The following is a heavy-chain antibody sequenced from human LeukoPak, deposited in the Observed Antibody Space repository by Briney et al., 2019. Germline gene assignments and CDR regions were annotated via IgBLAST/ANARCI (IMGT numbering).Heavy chain of an antibody. CDR2: IRAYNGNT. CDR3: ATYSSGKGDDY. CDR1: GYTFTSYG. J-gene: IGHJ4*02. V-gene: IGHV1-18*01. Sequence: ASVKVSCKASGYTFTSYGISWVRQAPGQGLEWMGWIRAYNGNTNYAQKLQGRVTMTTDTSTSTAYMELRSLRSDDTAVYYCATYSSGKGDDYWGQGTLVSVSS. D-gene: IGHD6-19*01.